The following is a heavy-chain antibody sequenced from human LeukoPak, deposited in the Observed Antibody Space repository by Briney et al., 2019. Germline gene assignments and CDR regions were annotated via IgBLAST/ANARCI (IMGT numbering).Heavy chain of an antibody. J-gene: IGHJ5*02. Sequence: SETLSLTCTVSGGSINSVGNYWSWVRQYPGKGLEWIGNIYYSGNTYYNPSLNSRLTISVDTTKNQFSLRLDSVTAADTAVYYCARVDTMVRGVINWFDPWGQGTLVIVSS. V-gene: IGHV4-31*03. CDR3: ARVDTMVRGVINWFDP. D-gene: IGHD3-10*01. CDR2: IYYSGNT. CDR1: GGSINSVGNY.